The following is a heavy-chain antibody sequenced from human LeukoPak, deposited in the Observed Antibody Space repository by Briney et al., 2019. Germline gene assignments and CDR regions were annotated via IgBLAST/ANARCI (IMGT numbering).Heavy chain of an antibody. CDR1: GYTFTGYY. J-gene: IGHJ3*02. CDR2: INPNSGGT. Sequence: GASVKVSCKASGYTFTGYYMHWVRQAPEQGLEWMGWINPNSGGTNYAQKFQGRVTMTRDTSISTAYMELSRLRSDDTAVYYCARNYDSSGYYFGNDAFDIWGQGTMVTVSS. CDR3: ARNYDSSGYYFGNDAFDI. D-gene: IGHD3-22*01. V-gene: IGHV1-2*02.